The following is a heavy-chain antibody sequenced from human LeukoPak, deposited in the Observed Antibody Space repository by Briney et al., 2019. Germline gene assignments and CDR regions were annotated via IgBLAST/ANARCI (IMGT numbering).Heavy chain of an antibody. D-gene: IGHD3-3*01. CDR2: IRGIAYGGAT. J-gene: IGHJ4*02. CDR1: GFTFRDYS. CDR3: TRDASYYDFWSGYSN. Sequence: GGSLRLSCRTSGFTFRDYSMIWVRQAPGEGLEWVGFIRGIAYGGATEHAASVKDRFTISRDDSKSVAYLDMYSLKTEDTGVYYCTRDASYYDFWSGYSNWGQGTLVTVSS. V-gene: IGHV3-49*04.